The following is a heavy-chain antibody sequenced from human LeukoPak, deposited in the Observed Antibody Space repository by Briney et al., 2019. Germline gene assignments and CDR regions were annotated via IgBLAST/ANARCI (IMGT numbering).Heavy chain of an antibody. CDR1: GFTFSSYA. J-gene: IGHJ4*02. CDR3: ARDGIDYYDSSGYYYFDY. CDR2: ISYDGSNK. V-gene: IGHV3-30*04. D-gene: IGHD3-22*01. Sequence: GGSLRLSCAASGFTFSSYAMHWVRQAPGKGLEWVAVISYDGSNKYYADFVKGRFTISRDNSKNTLYLQMNSLRAEDTAVYYCARDGIDYYDSSGYYYFDYWGQGTLVTVSS.